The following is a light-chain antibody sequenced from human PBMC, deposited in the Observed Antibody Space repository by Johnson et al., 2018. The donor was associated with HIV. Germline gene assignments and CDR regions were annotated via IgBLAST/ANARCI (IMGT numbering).Light chain of an antibody. CDR2: DNN. J-gene: IGLJ1*01. CDR3: GTWDSSLSADV. V-gene: IGLV1-51*01. Sequence: SVLTQPPSVSAAPGQKVTISCSGSSSNIGRNYVSWYQQLPGTAPKLLIFDNNKRPSGIPDRFSASKSGTSATLGITGLQTGDEADYYCGTWDSSLSADVFGTGTKVTVL. CDR1: SSNIGRNY.